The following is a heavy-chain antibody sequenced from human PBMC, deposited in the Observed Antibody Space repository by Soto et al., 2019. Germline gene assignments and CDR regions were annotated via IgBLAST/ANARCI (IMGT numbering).Heavy chain of an antibody. CDR2: INPNSGGT. D-gene: IGHD6-13*01. CDR1: GYTFTGYY. J-gene: IGHJ6*02. Sequence: ASVKVSCKASGYTFTGYYMHWVRQAPGQGLEWMGWINPNSGGTNYAQKFQGWVTMTRDTSISTAYMELSRLRSDDTAVYYCARGQQLDNYYYGMDVWGQGTTVTVSS. CDR3: ARGQQLDNYYYGMDV. V-gene: IGHV1-2*04.